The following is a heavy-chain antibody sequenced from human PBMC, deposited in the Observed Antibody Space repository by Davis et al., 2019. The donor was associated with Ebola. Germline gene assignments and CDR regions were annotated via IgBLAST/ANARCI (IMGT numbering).Heavy chain of an antibody. D-gene: IGHD2-2*01. CDR3: ARHGYCSSTSCLDYYGMDV. V-gene: IGHV4-59*08. CDR2: IYYSGST. CDR1: GGSISSYY. Sequence: MPSETLSLTCTVSGGSISSYYWSWIRQPPGKGLEWIGYIYYSGSTNYNPSLKSRVTISVDTSTNQFSLKLSSVTAADTAVYYCARHGYCSSTSCLDYYGMDVWGQGTTVTVSS. J-gene: IGHJ6*02.